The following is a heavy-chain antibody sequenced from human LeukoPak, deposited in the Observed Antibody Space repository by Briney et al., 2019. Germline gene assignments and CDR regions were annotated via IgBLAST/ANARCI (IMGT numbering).Heavy chain of an antibody. Sequence: GESLKISCEGSRYSVTSYWIGWVRPMPRENLECMGITYSGGSDTRYRPSSQSQVTISVDKTTTTAYLQWSSLKASDTAIYCCASLRWGTGREVDLDTWGQGTVVTASS. CDR2: TYSGGSDT. CDR3: ASLRWGTGREVDLDT. V-gene: IGHV5-51*01. CDR1: RYSVTSYW. J-gene: IGHJ3*02. D-gene: IGHD5-24*01.